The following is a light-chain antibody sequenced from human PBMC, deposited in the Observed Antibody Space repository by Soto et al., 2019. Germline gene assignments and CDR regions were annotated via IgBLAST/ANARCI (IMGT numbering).Light chain of an antibody. CDR2: EVS. V-gene: IGLV2-8*01. Sequence: QSALTQPPSASGSPGQSVTISCTGTSSDVGGYNYVSWYQQHLGKAPKVMMYEVSKRPSGVPDRFSGSKSGNTASLTVSGLQAEDEADYYCSSYGGTNSLKVFGGGTKLTVL. J-gene: IGLJ2*01. CDR3: SSYGGTNSLKV. CDR1: SSDVGGYNY.